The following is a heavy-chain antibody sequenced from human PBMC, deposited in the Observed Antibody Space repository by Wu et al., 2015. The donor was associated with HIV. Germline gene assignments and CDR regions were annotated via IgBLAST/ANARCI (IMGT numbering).Heavy chain of an antibody. CDR3: ARYCRITMVRGVCYYYYGMGR. CDR1: GYTFTSYG. CDR2: ISAYNGNT. J-gene: IGHJ6*01. V-gene: IGHV1-18*01. Sequence: QVQLVQSGAEVKKPGASVKVSCKASGYTFTSYGISWVRQAPGQGLEWMGWISAYNGNTNYAQKLQGRVTMTTDTSTSTAYMELRSLRSDDTAVYYCARYCRITMVRGVCYYYYGMGRLGAKGTTVTVSS. D-gene: IGHD3-10*01.